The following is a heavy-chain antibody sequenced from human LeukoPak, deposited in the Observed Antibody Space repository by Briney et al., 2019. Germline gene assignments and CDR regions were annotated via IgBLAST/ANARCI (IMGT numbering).Heavy chain of an antibody. CDR1: GFTFSDHY. V-gene: IGHV3-11*01. D-gene: IGHD1-26*01. Sequence: KSGGSLRLSCAAAGFTFSDHYMTWIRQAPGKALEWVSYISPDGTTSYYADSLKGRFTVSRDNAKNSLYLQMNSLGAEDTAVYFCARGQWGLDYWGQGALVTVSS. CDR3: ARGQWGLDY. CDR2: ISPDGTTS. J-gene: IGHJ4*02.